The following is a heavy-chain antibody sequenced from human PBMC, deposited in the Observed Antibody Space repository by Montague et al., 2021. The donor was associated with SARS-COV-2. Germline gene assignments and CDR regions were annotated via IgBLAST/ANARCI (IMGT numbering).Heavy chain of an antibody. CDR1: GGSIGSHY. V-gene: IGHV4-59*11. CDR3: SRGSGSARATWFDP. CDR2: IYYTWIT. Sequence: SETLSLTCTVSGGSIGSHYWSWIRLPPGTGLEWVGHIYYTWITKYKSSLKSRVTISVDTSKNQLSLKLDSVTAADTAVYYCSRGSGSARATWFDPWGQGTLVTVSS. J-gene: IGHJ5*02. D-gene: IGHD6-25*01.